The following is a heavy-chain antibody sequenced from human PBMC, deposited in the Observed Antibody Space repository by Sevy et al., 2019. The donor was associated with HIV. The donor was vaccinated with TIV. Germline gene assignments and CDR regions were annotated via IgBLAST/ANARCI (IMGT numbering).Heavy chain of an antibody. V-gene: IGHV3-21*01. CDR2: INAISSNM. J-gene: IGHJ4*02. CDR1: GFTFSSYA. D-gene: IGHD2-15*01. CDR3: ARDLFSGGNAVYGY. Sequence: GGSLRLSCAASGFTFSSYAMNWVRQAPGKGLEWVSSINAISSNMYYADSVKGWFTISRDNAENSLYLQMNSVRAEDTAVYYCARDLFSGGNAVYGYWGQGTLVTVSS.